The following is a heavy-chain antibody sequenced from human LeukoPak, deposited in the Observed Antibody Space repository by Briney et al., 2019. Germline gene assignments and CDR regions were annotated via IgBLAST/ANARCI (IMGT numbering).Heavy chain of an antibody. J-gene: IGHJ1*01. D-gene: IGHD6-13*01. Sequence: GGSLRLSCAASGFTFSSYAMHWVRQAPGKGLEGVAVISYDGSNKYYADSVKGRFTISRDNSKNTLYLQMNSLRAEDTAVYYCARGSGSSWYAPYFQHWGQGTLVTVSS. CDR2: ISYDGSNK. CDR3: ARGSGSSWYAPYFQH. CDR1: GFTFSSYA. V-gene: IGHV3-30-3*01.